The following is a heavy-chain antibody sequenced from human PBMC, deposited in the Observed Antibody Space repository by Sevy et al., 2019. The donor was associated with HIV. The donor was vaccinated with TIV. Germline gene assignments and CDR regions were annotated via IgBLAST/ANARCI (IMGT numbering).Heavy chain of an antibody. CDR1: GGSISSYY. V-gene: IGHV4-59*13. CDR3: ARATGITIFGVVIVGAFDI. CDR2: IYYSGST. J-gene: IGHJ3*02. D-gene: IGHD3-3*01. Sequence: SESLSLTCTVSGGSISSYYWSWIRQPPGKGLEWIGYIYYSGSTNYNPSLKSRVTISVDTSKNQFSLKLSSVTAADTAVYYCARATGITIFGVVIVGAFDIWGQGTMVTVSS.